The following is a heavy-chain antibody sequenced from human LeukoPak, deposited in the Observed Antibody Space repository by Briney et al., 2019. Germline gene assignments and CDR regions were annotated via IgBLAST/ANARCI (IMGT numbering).Heavy chain of an antibody. CDR1: GGSISSGGYY. CDR3: ARVMGDGWFGELFYYFDY. V-gene: IGHV4-31*03. CDR2: IYYSGST. J-gene: IGHJ4*02. D-gene: IGHD3-10*01. Sequence: SQTLSLTCTVSGGSISSGGYYWSWIRQHPGTGLEWIGYIYYSGSTYYNPSLKSRVTISVDTSKNQFSLKLSSVTAADTAVYYCARVMGDGWFGELFYYFDYWGQGTLVTVSS.